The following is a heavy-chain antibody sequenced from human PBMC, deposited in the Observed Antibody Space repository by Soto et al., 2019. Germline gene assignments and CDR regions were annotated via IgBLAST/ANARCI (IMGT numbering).Heavy chain of an antibody. D-gene: IGHD6-25*01. CDR1: GYTFTSYY. V-gene: IGHV1-46*01. CDR2: INPSGGST. J-gene: IGHJ6*02. CDR3: ARVNTAATTPYGMDV. Sequence: ASVKVSCKASGYTFTSYYMHWVRQAPGQGLEWMGIINPSGGSTSYAQKFQGRVTMTRDTSTSTVYMELSSLRSEDTAVYYCARVNTAATTPYGMDVWGQGTTVTSP.